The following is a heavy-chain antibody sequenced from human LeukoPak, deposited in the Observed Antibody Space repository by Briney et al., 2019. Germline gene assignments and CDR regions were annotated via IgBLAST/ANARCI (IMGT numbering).Heavy chain of an antibody. V-gene: IGHV4-59*08. CDR3: ARHGGDYVWGSYRLSFDY. CDR2: IYYSGST. J-gene: IGHJ4*02. CDR1: GGSISSYY. D-gene: IGHD3-16*02. Sequence: PSETLSLTCTVSGGSISSYYWSWLRQPPGKGLEWIGYIYYSGSTNYNPSLKSRVTISVDTSKNQFSLKLSSVTAADTAVYYCARHGGDYVWGSYRLSFDYWGQGTLVTVSS.